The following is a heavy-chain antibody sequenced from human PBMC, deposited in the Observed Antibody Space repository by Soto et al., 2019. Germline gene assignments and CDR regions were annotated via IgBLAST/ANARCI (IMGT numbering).Heavy chain of an antibody. D-gene: IGHD3-10*01. V-gene: IGHV4-4*02. CDR1: GGSISGINW. Sequence: QVQLQESGPGLVKPSGTLSLTCVVSGGSISGINWWYWVRQPPGKGLEWIGEIYHSGSTHYNPSPKSRFTITVDKSKTQFSLKLSAVTAAATDVYYCARFGGGMDVWGEGTTVTVSS. CDR2: IYHSGST. CDR3: ARFGGGMDV. J-gene: IGHJ6*04.